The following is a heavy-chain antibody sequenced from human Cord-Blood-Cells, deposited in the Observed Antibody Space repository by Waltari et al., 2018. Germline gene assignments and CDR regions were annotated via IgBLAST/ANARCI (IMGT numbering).Heavy chain of an antibody. CDR2: ICPIFGTA. Sequence: QVQLVQSGAEVKKPGSSVKVSCKASGGTFSSYAISWVRQAPGQGLEWMGGICPIFGTANDAQKCQGRVTIAADESTSTAYMELSSLRSEDTAVYYCARDQGGAYCGGDCYFAYWGQGTLVTVSS. CDR3: ARDQGGAYCGGDCYFAY. D-gene: IGHD2-21*02. CDR1: GGTFSSYA. J-gene: IGHJ4*02. V-gene: IGHV1-69*01.